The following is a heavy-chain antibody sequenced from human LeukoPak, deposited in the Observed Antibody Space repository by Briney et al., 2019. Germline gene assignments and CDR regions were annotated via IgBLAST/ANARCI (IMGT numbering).Heavy chain of an antibody. J-gene: IGHJ5*02. D-gene: IGHD2-2*01. V-gene: IGHV4-59*08. CDR1: SGSIGSYY. CDR2: IYDSGST. CDR3: ARHGGKRSVVVPAAMIEENWFDP. Sequence: SETLSLTCTVSSGSIGSYYWSWIRQPPGKGLEWIGYIYDSGSTNYNPSLKSRVTISVDTSKNQFSLKLSSVTAADTAVYYCARHGGKRSVVVPAAMIEENWFDPWGQGTLVTVSS.